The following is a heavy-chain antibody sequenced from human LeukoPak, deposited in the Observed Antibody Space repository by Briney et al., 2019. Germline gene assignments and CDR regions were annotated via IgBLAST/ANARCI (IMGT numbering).Heavy chain of an antibody. CDR3: ARFHRQLLMMPQGAFDI. D-gene: IGHD2-2*01. J-gene: IGHJ3*02. V-gene: IGHV4-59*01. CDR1: GGSISSYY. Sequence: SETLSLTCTVSGGSISSYYWSWIGQPPGKGLEWIGYIYYSGSTNYNPSLKSRVTISVDTSKNQFSLKLSSVTAADTAVYYCARFHRQLLMMPQGAFDIWGQGTMVTVSS. CDR2: IYYSGST.